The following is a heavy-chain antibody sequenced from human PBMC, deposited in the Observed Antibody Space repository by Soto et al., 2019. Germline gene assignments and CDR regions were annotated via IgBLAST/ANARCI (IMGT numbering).Heavy chain of an antibody. V-gene: IGHV2-26*01. CDR3: ARRHLAVAVSPWFDP. J-gene: IGHJ5*02. CDR2: IDSSGEK. D-gene: IGHD6-19*01. CDR1: GLSITDSEMG. Sequence: QVTLNESGPVLVKPTETLTLRCTVSGLSITDSEMGVSWIRQPPGQPLEWLAHIDSSGEKSYRTFLKSRLAIPKDTSKSPIVPTMTNMDPADTATYYCARRHLAVAVSPWFDPWGQGIPVTVSS.